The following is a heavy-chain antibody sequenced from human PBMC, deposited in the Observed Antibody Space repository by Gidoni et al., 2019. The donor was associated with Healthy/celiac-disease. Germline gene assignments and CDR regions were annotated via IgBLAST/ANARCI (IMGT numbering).Heavy chain of an antibody. CDR1: VYTFTSYG. CDR2: ISAYNGNT. V-gene: IGHV1-18*01. CDR3: ASHYYDYVWGSYRATYAFDI. D-gene: IGHD3-16*02. J-gene: IGHJ3*02. Sequence: QVQLVQSGAEVKKPGASVKVSCKASVYTFTSYGISWVRQAPGQGLEWMGWISAYNGNTNDAQKLQGRVTMTTDTSTSTAYMELRSLRSDDTAVYYCASHYYDYVWGSYRATYAFDIWGQGTMVTVSS.